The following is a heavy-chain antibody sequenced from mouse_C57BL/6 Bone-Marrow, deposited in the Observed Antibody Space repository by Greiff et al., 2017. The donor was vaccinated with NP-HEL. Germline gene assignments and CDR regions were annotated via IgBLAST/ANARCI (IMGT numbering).Heavy chain of an antibody. CDR2: SRNKANDNTT. Sequence: EVMLVESGGGLVQSGRSLRLSCATSGFTFSDFYMEWVRQAPGKGLAWIAASRNKANDNTTEYSAPVKGRLIASRDTSQSILYLQMNALRAEDDAVYYGARDALDWYFDFYGTGPAITVSS. V-gene: IGHV7-1*01. CDR1: GFTFSDFY. J-gene: IGHJ1*03. CDR3: ARDALDWYFDF.